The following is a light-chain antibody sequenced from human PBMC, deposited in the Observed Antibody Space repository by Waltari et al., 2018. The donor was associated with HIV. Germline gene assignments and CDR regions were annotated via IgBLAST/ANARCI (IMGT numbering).Light chain of an antibody. Sequence: AGLSQPPSLSTGLGQTATLTCTGNSDNVGHQGAVWLQHHQGLPPRLLSHRNNSRPSGVSDRFSTATSGNTAFLTIRGLRSEDEAYYFCSAWDSSLTGWIFGGGTQLAVL. CDR2: RNN. CDR3: SAWDSSLTGWI. J-gene: IGLJ2*01. V-gene: IGLV10-54*01. CDR1: SDNVGHQG.